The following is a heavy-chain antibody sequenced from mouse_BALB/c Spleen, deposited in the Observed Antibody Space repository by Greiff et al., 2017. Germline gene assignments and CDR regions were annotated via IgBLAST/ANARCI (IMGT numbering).Heavy chain of an antibody. CDR3: ARHLTTRKNAMDY. CDR1: GFTFSSYG. CDR2: ISSGGSYT. J-gene: IGHJ4*01. V-gene: IGHV5-6*02. Sequence: EVMLVESGGDLVKPGGSLKLSCAASGFTFSSYGMSWVRQTPDKRLEWVATISSGGSYTYYPDSVKGRFTISRDNAKNTLYLQMSSLKSEDTAMYYCARHLTTRKNAMDYWGQGTSVTVSS. D-gene: IGHD2-12*01.